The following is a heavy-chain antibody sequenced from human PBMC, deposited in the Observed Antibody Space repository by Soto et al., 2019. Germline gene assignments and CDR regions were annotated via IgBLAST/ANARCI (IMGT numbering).Heavy chain of an antibody. V-gene: IGHV3-30*18. J-gene: IGHJ3*02. CDR1: GFTFSSYG. D-gene: IGHD7-27*01. CDR2: ISYDGSNK. Sequence: PGGSLRLSCAASGFTFSSYGMHWVRQAPGKGLEWVAVISYDGSNKYYADSVKGRFTISRDSSKNTLYLQMNSLRAEDTAVYYCAKLAGVTGGHDAFDIWGQGTMVTVSS. CDR3: AKLAGVTGGHDAFDI.